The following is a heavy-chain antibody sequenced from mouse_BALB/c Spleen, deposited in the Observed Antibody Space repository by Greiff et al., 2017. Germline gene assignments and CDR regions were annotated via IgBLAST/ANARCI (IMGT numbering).Heavy chain of an antibody. Sequence: EVMLVESGGGLVKPGGSLKLSCAASGFTFSDYYMYWVRQTPEKRLEWVATISDGGSYTYYPDSVKGRFTISRDNAKNNLYLQMSSLKSEDTAMYYCARDDWYFDVWGAGTTVTVSS. J-gene: IGHJ1*01. CDR3: ARDDWYFDV. CDR1: GFTFSDYY. CDR2: ISDGGSYT. V-gene: IGHV5-4*02.